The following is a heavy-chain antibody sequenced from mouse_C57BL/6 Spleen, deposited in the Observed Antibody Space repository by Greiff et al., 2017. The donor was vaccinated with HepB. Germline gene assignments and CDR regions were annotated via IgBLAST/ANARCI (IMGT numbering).Heavy chain of an antibody. CDR1: GFTFSDYG. Sequence: DVHLVESGGGLVKPGGSLKLSCAASGFTFSDYGMHWVRQAPEKGLEWVAYISSGSSTIYYADTVKGRFTISRDNAKNTLFLQLTSLRSEDTAMYYCARTGAMDYWGQGTSVTVSS. CDR2: ISSGSSTI. J-gene: IGHJ4*01. V-gene: IGHV5-17*01. CDR3: ARTGAMDY.